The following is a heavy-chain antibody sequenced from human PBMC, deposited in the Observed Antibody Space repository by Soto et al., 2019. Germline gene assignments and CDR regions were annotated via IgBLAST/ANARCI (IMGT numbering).Heavy chain of an antibody. D-gene: IGHD6-13*01. Sequence: PGGSLRLSCAASGFTFSSYAMSWVLQAPGKGLEWVSAISGSGDSTYYAYSVKGRFTISRDNSKNTLYLQMNSLRAEDTAVYYCAKQQLVREVWFDPWGQGTLVTVSS. CDR3: AKQQLVREVWFDP. CDR2: ISGSGDST. CDR1: GFTFSSYA. V-gene: IGHV3-23*01. J-gene: IGHJ5*02.